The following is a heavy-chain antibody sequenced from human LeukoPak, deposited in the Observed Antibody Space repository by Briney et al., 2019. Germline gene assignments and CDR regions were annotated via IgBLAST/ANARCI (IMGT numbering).Heavy chain of an antibody. J-gene: IGHJ6*02. V-gene: IGHV4-4*02. Sequence: SETLSLTCAVSGGSISSSNWWSWVRQPPGKGLEWIGEIYHSESTNYNPSLKSRVTISVDKSKNQFSLKLSSVTAADTAVYYCAASDSSGYYYYYGMDVWGQGTTVTVSS. D-gene: IGHD3-22*01. CDR2: IYHSEST. CDR3: AASDSSGYYYYYGMDV. CDR1: GGSISSSNW.